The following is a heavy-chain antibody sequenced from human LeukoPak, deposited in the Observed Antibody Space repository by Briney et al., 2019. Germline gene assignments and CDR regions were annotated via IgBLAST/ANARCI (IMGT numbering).Heavy chain of an antibody. D-gene: IGHD4-23*01. J-gene: IGHJ4*02. CDR2: ISGSNSYI. Sequence: GGSLRLSCAASGFTFSGSAMHWVRQASGKGLEWVSSISGSNSYIYYADSMKGRFTISRDNAKNSLFLQMDGLRVDDTAVYFCARDGRGGHNDFWGQGTLITVSS. V-gene: IGHV3-21*06. CDR1: GFTFSGSA. CDR3: ARDGRGGHNDF.